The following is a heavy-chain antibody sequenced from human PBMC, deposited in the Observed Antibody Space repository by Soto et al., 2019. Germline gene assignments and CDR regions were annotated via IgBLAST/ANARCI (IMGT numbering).Heavy chain of an antibody. CDR2: IDTTGTKT. Sequence: PGGSLRLSCAASGFTFSTYAMSWARQAPGKGLEWVSSIDTTGTKTFYSDSVKGRFSISRDNSKNTLFLQMNSLRAEDTALYFCAQLYSISYYWGQGTLVTVSS. V-gene: IGHV3-23*05. CDR3: AQLYSISYY. CDR1: GFTFSTYA. J-gene: IGHJ4*02. D-gene: IGHD5-12*01.